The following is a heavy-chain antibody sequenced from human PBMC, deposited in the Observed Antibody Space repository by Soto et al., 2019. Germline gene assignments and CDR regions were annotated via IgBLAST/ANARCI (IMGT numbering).Heavy chain of an antibody. J-gene: IGHJ3*02. D-gene: IGHD3-16*01. CDR2: ISGYNGNT. Sequence: ASVKVSCKSSGYSFSNYNFCWVRQAPGQGLEWLGWISGYNGNTKYAQTLQGRVTLTTDSFTSTAYVELRSLRSDDTAIYYCARDKVWGGFDIWGQGTMVTVSS. CDR3: ARDKVWGGFDI. V-gene: IGHV1-18*01. CDR1: GYSFSNYN.